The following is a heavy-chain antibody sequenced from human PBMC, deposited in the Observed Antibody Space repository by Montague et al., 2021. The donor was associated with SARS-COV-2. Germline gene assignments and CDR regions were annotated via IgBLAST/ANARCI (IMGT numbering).Heavy chain of an antibody. Sequence: SETLSLTCAVYGGSFSGYYWSWIRQPPGKELEWIGEINHSGSTNYNPSLKSRVTISVDTSKNQFSLKLSSVTAADTAVYYCARDPGGAYGMDVWGQGTTVTVSS. J-gene: IGHJ6*02. CDR3: ARDPGGAYGMDV. CDR2: INHSGST. D-gene: IGHD3-10*01. V-gene: IGHV4-34*01. CDR1: GGSFSGYY.